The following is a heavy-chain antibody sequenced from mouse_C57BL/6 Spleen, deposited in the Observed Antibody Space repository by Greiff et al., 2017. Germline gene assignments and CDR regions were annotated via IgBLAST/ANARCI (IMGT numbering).Heavy chain of an antibody. Sequence: VQLQQSGPELVKPGASVKIPCKASGYTFTDYNMDWVKQSHGKSLEWVGDINPNNGGTISNQKLQGRATLTVDKSSSTAYMELRSLTSEDTTVYYYARKELGLPREYFDVWGTGTTVTVSS. V-gene: IGHV1-18*01. CDR3: ARKELGLPREYFDV. CDR2: INPNNGGT. J-gene: IGHJ1*03. D-gene: IGHD1-1*01. CDR1: GYTFTDYN.